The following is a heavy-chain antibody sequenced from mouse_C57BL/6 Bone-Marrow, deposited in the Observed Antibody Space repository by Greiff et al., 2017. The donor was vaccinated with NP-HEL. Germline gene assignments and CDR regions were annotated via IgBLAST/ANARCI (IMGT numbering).Heavy chain of an antibody. D-gene: IGHD2-4*01. CDR2: IYPSLVPP. CDR1: VSTFPRSG. J-gene: IGHJ3*01. Sequence: QVQLQQSGAELARPVSSFPLSFPSSVSTFPRSGLSWLTPLPGPGLAWIGEIYPSLVPPYYNEKFKGKATLTADKSSSTAYMELRSLTSEDSAVYFCARRTIYYDYAGFAYWGQGTLVTVSA. V-gene: IGHV1-81*01. CDR3: ARRTIYYDYAGFAY.